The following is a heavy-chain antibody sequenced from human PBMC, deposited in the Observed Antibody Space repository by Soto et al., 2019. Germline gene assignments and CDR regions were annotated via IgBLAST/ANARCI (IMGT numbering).Heavy chain of an antibody. Sequence: QITLNETGPTVVRPTETLPLTCRFSGFSLTTSGVGVGWIRQSPGKAPEWLALISWDDDKRYSPSPKSRLTITKDTSKNQGVMTVSDLDPTDTGTYYWAHRVLRTVLGWVTTTAIYFDFWGQGTPVAVSS. V-gene: IGHV2-5*02. D-gene: IGHD3-3*01. CDR1: GFSLTTSGVG. CDR2: ISWDDDK. J-gene: IGHJ4*02. CDR3: AHRVLRTVLGWVTTTAIYFDF.